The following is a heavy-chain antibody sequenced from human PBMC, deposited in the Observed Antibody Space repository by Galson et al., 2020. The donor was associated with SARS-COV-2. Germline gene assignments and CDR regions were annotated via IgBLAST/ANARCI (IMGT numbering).Heavy chain of an antibody. D-gene: IGHD7-27*01. Sequence: GGSLRLSCAASGLTFSNTEMNWVRQAPGKGLEWLSYISMSGITIYYADSVKGRFTISRDNAENSLYLQMNSLRAEDTGIYYCATGDVWFESWGQGTVVTVSS. CDR3: ATGDVWFES. CDR1: GLTFSNTE. CDR2: ISMSGITI. J-gene: IGHJ5*01. V-gene: IGHV3-48*03.